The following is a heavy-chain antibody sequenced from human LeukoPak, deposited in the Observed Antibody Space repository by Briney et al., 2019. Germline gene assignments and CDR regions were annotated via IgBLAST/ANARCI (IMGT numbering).Heavy chain of an antibody. V-gene: IGHV1-69*06. J-gene: IGHJ3*02. CDR2: IIPIFGTA. CDR1: GGTFSSYA. Sequence: ASVKVSCKASGGTFSSYAISWVRQAPGQGLEWMGGIIPIFGTANYAQKFQGRVTMTEDTSTDTAYMELSSLRSEDTAVYYCATLITMIEGDAFDIWGQGTMVTVSS. CDR3: ATLITMIEGDAFDI. D-gene: IGHD3-22*01.